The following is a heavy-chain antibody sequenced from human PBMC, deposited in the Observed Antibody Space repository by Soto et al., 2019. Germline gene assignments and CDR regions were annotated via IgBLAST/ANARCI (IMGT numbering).Heavy chain of an antibody. CDR3: ARLRVGSGELLTY. CDR1: GYGYTRYV. J-gene: IGHJ4*02. D-gene: IGHD3-10*01. CDR2: IDPSDSYT. Sequence: GESLKLSSKGSGYGYTRYVTGWVRQMPGKGLEWMGRIDPSDSYTNYSPSFQGHVTISADKSISTAYLQWSSLKASDTAMYYCARLRVGSGELLTYWGQGTLVTVSS. V-gene: IGHV5-10-1*01.